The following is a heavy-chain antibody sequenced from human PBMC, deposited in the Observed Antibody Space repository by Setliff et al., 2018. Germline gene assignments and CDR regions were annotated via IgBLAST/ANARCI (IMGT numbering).Heavy chain of an antibody. D-gene: IGHD3-3*01. V-gene: IGHV4-39*07. CDR1: GGSISSSSYY. Sequence: SETLSLTCTVSGGSISSSSYYCGWIRQPPGKGLEWIGSIYYSGSTYYNPSLKSRVTISVDTSKNQFSLKLSSVTAADTAVYYCARRATYYNFWSGYYDYWGQGTLVTVSS. J-gene: IGHJ4*02. CDR2: IYYSGST. CDR3: ARRATYYNFWSGYYDY.